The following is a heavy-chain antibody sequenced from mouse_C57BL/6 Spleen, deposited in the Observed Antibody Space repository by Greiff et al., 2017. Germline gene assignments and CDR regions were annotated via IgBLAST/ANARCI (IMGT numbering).Heavy chain of an antibody. V-gene: IGHV1-15*01. Sequence: QVQLQQSGAELVRPGASVTLSCKASGYTFTDYEMHWVKQTPVHGLEWIGAIDPETGGTAYNQKFKGKAILTADKSSSTAYMELRSLTSEDSAVYCCTRSLITTVVAPYYAMDYWGQGTSVTVAS. CDR1: GYTFTDYE. CDR3: TRSLITTVVAPYYAMDY. CDR2: IDPETGGT. J-gene: IGHJ4*01. D-gene: IGHD1-1*01.